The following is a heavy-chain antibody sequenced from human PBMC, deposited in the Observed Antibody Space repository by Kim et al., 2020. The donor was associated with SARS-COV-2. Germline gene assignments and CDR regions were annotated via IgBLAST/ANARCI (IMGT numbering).Heavy chain of an antibody. V-gene: IGHV4-30-2*01. D-gene: IGHD2-2*01. CDR2: IYHSGST. CDR1: GGSISSGGYS. J-gene: IGHJ5*02. CDR3: ARSPAAKGLGYNWFDP. Sequence: SETLSLTCAVSGGSISSGGYSWSWIRQPPGKGLEWIGYIYHSGSTYYNPSLKSRVTISVDRSKNQFSLKLSSVTAADTAVYYCARSPAAKGLGYNWFDPWGQGTLVTVSS.